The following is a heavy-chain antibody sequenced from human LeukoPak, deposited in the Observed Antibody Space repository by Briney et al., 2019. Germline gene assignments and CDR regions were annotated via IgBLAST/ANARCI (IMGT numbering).Heavy chain of an antibody. J-gene: IGHJ4*02. CDR3: ARVIDGYTLGYFDY. CDR2: IYSGGST. V-gene: IGHV3-53*04. D-gene: IGHD5-24*01. Sequence: GGSLRLSCAVSGFTVSTNYMSWVRQPPGKGLEWVSVIYSGGSTYYADSVKGRFTISRHNSKNTLYLQMNSLRAEDTAVYYCARVIDGYTLGYFDYWGQGTLVTVSS. CDR1: GFTVSTNY.